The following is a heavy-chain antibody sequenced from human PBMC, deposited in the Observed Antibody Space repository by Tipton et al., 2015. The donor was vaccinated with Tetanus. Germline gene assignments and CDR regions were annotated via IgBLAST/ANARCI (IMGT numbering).Heavy chain of an antibody. V-gene: IGHV5-51*01. Sequence: QLVQSGAEVKKPGESLKISCEGSTNSFNGYWIGWVRQMPGKGLEWMGIIYPGDSDTTYSPSFKGQVIISVDKSITTAYLHWSSLRASDTAMYCCARRRRDGYDMDVFDIWGQGTMVTVSS. CDR2: IYPGDSDT. D-gene: IGHD5-24*01. J-gene: IGHJ3*02. CDR1: TNSFNGYW. CDR3: ARRRRDGYDMDVFDI.